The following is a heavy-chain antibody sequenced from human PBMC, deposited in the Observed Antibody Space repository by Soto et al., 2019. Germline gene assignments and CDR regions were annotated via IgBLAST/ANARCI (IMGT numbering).Heavy chain of an antibody. D-gene: IGHD2-15*01. CDR3: ARNRYCSGGSCYSHFDY. CDR1: GYTFTSYG. V-gene: IGHV1-18*01. Sequence: ASVKVSCKASGYTFTSYGISWVRQAPGQGLEWMRWISAYNGNTNYAQKLQGRVTMTTDTSTSTAYMELRSLRSDDTAVYYCARNRYCSGGSCYSHFDYWGQGTLVTVSS. CDR2: ISAYNGNT. J-gene: IGHJ4*02.